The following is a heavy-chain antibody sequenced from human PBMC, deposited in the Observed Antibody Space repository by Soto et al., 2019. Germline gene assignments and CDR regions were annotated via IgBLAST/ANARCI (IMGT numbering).Heavy chain of an antibody. CDR3: AEEYSSGWYRYFDY. V-gene: IGHV4-39*01. J-gene: IGHJ4*02. Sequence: SETLSLTCTVSGGSISSSSYYWGWIRQPPGKGLEWIGSIYYSGSTYYNPSLKSRVTISVDTSKNQFSLKLSSVTAADTAVYYCAEEYSSGWYRYFDYWGQGTLVTVSS. CDR1: GGSISSSSYY. CDR2: IYYSGST. D-gene: IGHD6-19*01.